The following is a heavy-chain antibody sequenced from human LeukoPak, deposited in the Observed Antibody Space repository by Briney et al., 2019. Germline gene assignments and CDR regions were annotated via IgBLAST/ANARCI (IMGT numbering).Heavy chain of an antibody. CDR2: IYYSGGT. CDR1: GGSFSGYY. D-gene: IGHD6-13*01. J-gene: IGHJ6*02. V-gene: IGHV4-59*08. Sequence: SETLSLTCAVYGGSFSGYYWSWIRQPPGKGLEWIGYIYYSGGTNYNPSLKSRVTISVDTSKNQFSLKLSSVTAADTAVYYCARHPPLSSSSWYYYYGMDVWGQGTTVTVSS. CDR3: ARHPPLSSSSWYYYYGMDV.